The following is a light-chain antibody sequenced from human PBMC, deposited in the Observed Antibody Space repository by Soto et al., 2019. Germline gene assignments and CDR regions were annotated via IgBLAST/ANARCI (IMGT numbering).Light chain of an antibody. CDR1: QSVSSSY. Sequence: EIALTQSPGTLSLSPGERATRACRASQSVSSSYLAWYQQKPGQPPRLLIYGASSRATGIPDRFSGSGSGTDFTLTITRLEPEDFAVYYCQHYRTSFGGGTKVEIK. CDR2: GAS. CDR3: QHYRTS. V-gene: IGKV3-20*01. J-gene: IGKJ4*01.